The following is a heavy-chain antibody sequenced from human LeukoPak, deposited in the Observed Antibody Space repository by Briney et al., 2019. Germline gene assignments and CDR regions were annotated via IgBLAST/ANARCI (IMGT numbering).Heavy chain of an antibody. CDR2: IYYTGST. D-gene: IGHD1-1*01. CDR1: GASMHGYY. Sequence: SETLSLTCTVAGASMHGYYGSGVRHAPEKALEGIGQIYYTGSTSYSPSLTSRVTFSLGPSTTQVSLNLNSVTAAATAVSSCARYNWNDGGWIDHWGQGTLVTVSS. V-gene: IGHV4-59*08. CDR3: ARYNWNDGGWIDH. J-gene: IGHJ5*02.